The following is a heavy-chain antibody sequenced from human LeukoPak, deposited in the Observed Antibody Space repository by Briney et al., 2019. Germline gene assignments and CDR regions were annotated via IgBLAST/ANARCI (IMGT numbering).Heavy chain of an antibody. Sequence: GGSLRLSCAASGFTFSSYSMNWVRQAPGKGPEWVSYISSSSSTIYYADSVKGRFTISRDNAKNSLYLQMNSLRAEDTAVYYCARDGVVANYYYYMDVWGNGTTVTVSS. V-gene: IGHV3-48*01. J-gene: IGHJ6*03. CDR3: ARDGVVANYYYYMDV. CDR1: GFTFSSYS. D-gene: IGHD5-12*01. CDR2: ISSSSSTI.